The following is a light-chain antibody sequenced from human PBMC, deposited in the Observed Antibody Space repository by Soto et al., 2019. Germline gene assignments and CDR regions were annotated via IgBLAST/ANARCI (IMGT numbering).Light chain of an antibody. J-gene: IGKJ4*01. CDR2: SAS. CDR3: LQDYNYPLT. Sequence: DIQMTQSPSSLSASVGDRVTITCRASETTANYLNWYQHKPGKAPKLLIHSASSLQSGVPSRFSGRGSGTDFTLTISSLQPEDFDTYYCLQDYNYPLTLGGGTKVDIK. CDR1: ETTANY. V-gene: IGKV1-39*01.